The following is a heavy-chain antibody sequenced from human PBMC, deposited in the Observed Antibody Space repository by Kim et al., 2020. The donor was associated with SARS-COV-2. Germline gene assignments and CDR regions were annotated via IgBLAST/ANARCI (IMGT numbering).Heavy chain of an antibody. CDR3: ARHWRDAYGGYFDY. V-gene: IGHV4-39*01. CDR1: GGSISSSSYY. CDR2: IYYSGST. D-gene: IGHD4-17*01. Sequence: SETLSLTCTVSGGSISSSSYYWGWIRQPPGKGLEWIGSIYYSGSTYYNPSLKSRVTISVDTSKNQFSLKLSSVTAADTAVYYCARHWRDAYGGYFDYWGQGTLVTVSS. J-gene: IGHJ4*02.